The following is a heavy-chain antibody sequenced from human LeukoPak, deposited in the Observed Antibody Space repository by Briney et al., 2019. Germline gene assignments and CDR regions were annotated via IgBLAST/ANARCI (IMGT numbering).Heavy chain of an antibody. Sequence: GASVKVSCKASGYTFTDYYMHWVRQAPGQGLEWMGWINPNNGGTDYAKQFQGRVTMTRDTSISTAYMELSSLRSDDTAVYYCARDVFAGYSTHHRFDPWGQGTLVTVSS. D-gene: IGHD6-13*01. CDR1: GYTFTDYY. CDR2: INPNNGGT. J-gene: IGHJ5*02. CDR3: ARDVFAGYSTHHRFDP. V-gene: IGHV1-2*02.